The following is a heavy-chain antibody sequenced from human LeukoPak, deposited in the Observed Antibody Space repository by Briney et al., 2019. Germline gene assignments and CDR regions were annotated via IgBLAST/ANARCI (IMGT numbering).Heavy chain of an antibody. V-gene: IGHV3-30*02. J-gene: IGHJ3*02. D-gene: IGHD3-22*01. CDR1: GFTFSSYG. Sequence: GGSLRLSCAASGFTFSSYGMHWVRQAPGKGLEWVAFIRYDGSNKYYADSVKGRFTISRDNSKNTPYLQMNSLRAEDTAVYYCAKDLGYYDSSGYQPPDIWGQGTMVTVSS. CDR3: AKDLGYYDSSGYQPPDI. CDR2: IRYDGSNK.